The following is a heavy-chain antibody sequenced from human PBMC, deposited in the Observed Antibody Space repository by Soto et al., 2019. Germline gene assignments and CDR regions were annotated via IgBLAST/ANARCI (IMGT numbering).Heavy chain of an antibody. CDR3: AREHTRVRGFDY. V-gene: IGHV3-74*01. D-gene: IGHD3-10*01. Sequence: EVQLVESGGGLVQPGGSLRLSCAASGFTFSSYWMHWVRQAPGKGLVWVSRINSDGSTTSYADSVKGRFTISRDNAKNTLYRQMNSLRAEDTAVYYCAREHTRVRGFDYCGQGTLVTVSS. J-gene: IGHJ4*02. CDR2: INSDGSTT. CDR1: GFTFSSYW.